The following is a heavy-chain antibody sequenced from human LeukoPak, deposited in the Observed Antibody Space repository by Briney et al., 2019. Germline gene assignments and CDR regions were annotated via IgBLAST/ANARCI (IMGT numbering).Heavy chain of an antibody. V-gene: IGHV4-61*02. CDR3: ARDRGITTARGAPSWFDR. CDR2: IYTTGGP. CDR1: GGSINSDTYY. D-gene: IGHD3-10*01. Sequence: SETLSLTCTVSGGSINSDTYYWPWIRQPGGKGLERIVRIYTTGGPSYTPALKSRVTMSIYTDNTQFSLELIAIRAADPAVYSCARDRGITTARGAPSWFDRGGEGSLVTVSS. J-gene: IGHJ5*02.